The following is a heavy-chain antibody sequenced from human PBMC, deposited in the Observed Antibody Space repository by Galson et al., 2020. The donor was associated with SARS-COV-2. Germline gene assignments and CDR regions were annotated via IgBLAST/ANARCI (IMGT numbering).Heavy chain of an antibody. D-gene: IGHD3-10*01. CDR2: NSSSGSTI. V-gene: IGHV3-11*01. CDR1: GFTFSDYY. J-gene: IGHJ4*02. Sequence: GESLKISCAASGFTFSDYYMSWIRQAPGKGLEWVSYNSSSGSTIYYADSVKGRFTISRDNAKNSLYLQMNSLRAEDTAVYYCASHRSQTYYYGSGTIFDYWGQGTLVTVSS. CDR3: ASHRSQTYYYGSGTIFDY.